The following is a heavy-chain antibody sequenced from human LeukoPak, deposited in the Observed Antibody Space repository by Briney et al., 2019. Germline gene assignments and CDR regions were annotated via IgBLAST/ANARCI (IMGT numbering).Heavy chain of an antibody. CDR3: AKDSGSGGDCYMDV. J-gene: IGHJ6*04. Sequence: GRSLRLSCAASGFTFSNYGMHWVRQAPGEGLEWVTVISFDGSKKYYADSVKGRFTISRDNSKNTLYLQMNSLRAEDTAVYYCAKDSGSGGDCYMDVWGKGTTVTVSS. CDR1: GFTFSNYG. V-gene: IGHV3-30*18. CDR2: ISFDGSKK. D-gene: IGHD2-21*01.